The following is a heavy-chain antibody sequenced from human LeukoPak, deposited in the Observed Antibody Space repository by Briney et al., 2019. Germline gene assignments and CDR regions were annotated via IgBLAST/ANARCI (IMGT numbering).Heavy chain of an antibody. Sequence: PGGSLRLSCAASGFTFGTYGMNWVRQAPGKGLEYISYISSRGTTKYYADSVKGRFIISRDNAKNSLSLQMNSLRDGDTAVYYCAREGHSASWYLDYWGQGTLVTVSS. CDR2: ISSRGTTK. J-gene: IGHJ4*02. CDR1: GFTFGTYG. CDR3: AREGHSASWYLDY. V-gene: IGHV3-48*02. D-gene: IGHD6-13*01.